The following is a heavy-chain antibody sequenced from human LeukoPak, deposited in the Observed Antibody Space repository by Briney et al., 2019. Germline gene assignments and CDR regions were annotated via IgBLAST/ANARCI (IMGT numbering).Heavy chain of an antibody. J-gene: IGHJ4*02. CDR2: IYSSGST. V-gene: IGHV4-59*12. CDR1: GGSINNYY. D-gene: IGHD3-10*01. Sequence: SETLSLTCTVSGGSINNYYWSWIRQPPGKGLEWIGYIYSSGSTNYNPSLKSRVTISVDTSKNQFSLNLSSVTAADTAVYYCARDLYGSGSGYFDYWGQGTLVTVSS. CDR3: ARDLYGSGSGYFDY.